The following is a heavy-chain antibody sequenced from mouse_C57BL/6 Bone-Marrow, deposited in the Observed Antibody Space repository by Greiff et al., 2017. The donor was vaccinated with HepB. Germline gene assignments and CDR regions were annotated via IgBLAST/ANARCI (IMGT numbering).Heavy chain of an antibody. V-gene: IGHV5-4*01. CDR1: GFTFSSYA. D-gene: IGHD1-1*01. J-gene: IGHJ3*01. CDR3: ARDRYYGSSYWFAY. CDR2: ISDGGSYT. Sequence: EVQLVESGGGLVKPGGSLKLSCAASGFTFSSYAMSWVRQTPEKRLEWVATISDGGSYTYYPDNVKGRFTISRDNAKNNLYLQMSHLKSEDTAMYYCARDRYYGSSYWFAYWGQGTLVTVSA.